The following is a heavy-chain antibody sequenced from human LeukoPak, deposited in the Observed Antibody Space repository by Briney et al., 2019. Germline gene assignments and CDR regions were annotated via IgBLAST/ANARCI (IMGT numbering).Heavy chain of an antibody. Sequence: GGSLRLSCAASGFPFSSYSMNWVRQAPGKGLEWVSYISSSGSTMYYADSVKGRFTISRDNAKNSLYLQMNSQRDEDTAVYYCARSAAGLVWFDPWGQGTLVTVSS. CDR1: GFPFSSYS. CDR3: ARSAAGLVWFDP. V-gene: IGHV3-48*02. J-gene: IGHJ5*02. D-gene: IGHD6-13*01. CDR2: ISSSGSTM.